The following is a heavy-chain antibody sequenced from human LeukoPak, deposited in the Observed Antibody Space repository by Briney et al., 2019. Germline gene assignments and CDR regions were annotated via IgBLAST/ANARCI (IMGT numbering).Heavy chain of an antibody. CDR2: IYYSRST. D-gene: IGHD3-16*02. CDR1: GGSISSYY. J-gene: IGHJ5*02. V-gene: IGHV4-59*01. Sequence: PSETLSLTCTVSGGSISSYYWSWIRQPPGKGLEWIGYIYYSRSTNYNPSLKSRVTISVDTSKNQFSPKLSSVTAADTAVYYCARGLRLGELSLFSWFDPWGQGTLVTVSS. CDR3: ARGLRLGELSLFSWFDP.